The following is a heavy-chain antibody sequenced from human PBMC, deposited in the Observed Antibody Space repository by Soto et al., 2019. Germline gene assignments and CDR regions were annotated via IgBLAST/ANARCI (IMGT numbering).Heavy chain of an antibody. J-gene: IGHJ6*01. D-gene: IGHD5-18*01. CDR3: AKWDTHCIIPPPFCCYY. CDR2: IPGSGGGT. V-gene: IGHV3-23*01. CDR1: NIYT. Sequence: NIYTMGWLCKAPGRGREWVSAIPGSGGGTYYADSVKGRATVSRDKSKNTLYLRMHILRVDDTAIFFSAKWDTHCIIPPPFCCYY.